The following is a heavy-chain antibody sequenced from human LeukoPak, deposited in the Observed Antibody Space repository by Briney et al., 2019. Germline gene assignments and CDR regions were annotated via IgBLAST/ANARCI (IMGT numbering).Heavy chain of an antibody. D-gene: IGHD2-15*01. Sequence: GGSLRLSCAASGLTFSSSGMHWVRQAPSKGLEWVAVILYNGSNKYYADSVKGRFTISRDNSKNTLYLQMNSLRVEDTAVYYCARAGGYCSGGSCYRGYSWFDPWGQGTLVTVSS. J-gene: IGHJ5*02. CDR2: ILYNGSNK. CDR1: GLTFSSSG. CDR3: ARAGGYCSGGSCYRGYSWFDP. V-gene: IGHV3-33*01.